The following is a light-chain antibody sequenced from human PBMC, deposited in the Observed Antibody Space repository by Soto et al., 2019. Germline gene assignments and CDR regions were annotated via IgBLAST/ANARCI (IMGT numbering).Light chain of an antibody. V-gene: IGKV1-5*03. CDR1: QSISSW. CDR2: KAS. Sequence: DIQMTQSPSTLSASVGDRVTITCRASQSISSWLAWYQQKPGKAPKLLIYKASSLESGVPSRFSGSGSGTEFTLTISSLQPDDFATYDGKQYQSLWTFGQGTKVEIK. J-gene: IGKJ1*01. CDR3: KQYQSLWT.